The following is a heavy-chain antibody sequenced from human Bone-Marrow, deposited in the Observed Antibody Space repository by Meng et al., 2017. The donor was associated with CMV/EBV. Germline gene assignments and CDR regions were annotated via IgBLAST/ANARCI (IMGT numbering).Heavy chain of an antibody. Sequence: ASVKVSCKASGYTFTDYYVHWVRQAPGQRLEWMGWIIPNSGVTDYAQKFRGRVTMTRDTSINTAYMELSRLRSDDTAVYYCARDRSITMIVVDYYYGMDVWGQGTTVTVSS. CDR1: GYTFTDYY. V-gene: IGHV1-2*02. D-gene: IGHD3-22*01. CDR2: IIPNSGVT. CDR3: ARDRSITMIVVDYYYGMDV. J-gene: IGHJ6*02.